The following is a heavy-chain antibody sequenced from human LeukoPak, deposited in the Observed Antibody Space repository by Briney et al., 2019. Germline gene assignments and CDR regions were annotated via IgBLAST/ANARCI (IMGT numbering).Heavy chain of an antibody. J-gene: IGHJ4*02. V-gene: IGHV4-59*02. D-gene: IGHD3-16*01. Sequence: SETLSLTCTVSGGSVNSFYWSWFRQPPGKGLEWIGYISHTGNTNYNPSLKGRLSISVDTSKNQFSLRLSSVTAADTAVYYCAREGPEGGFDYWGQGTLVTVSS. CDR2: ISHTGNT. CDR1: GGSVNSFY. CDR3: AREGPEGGFDY.